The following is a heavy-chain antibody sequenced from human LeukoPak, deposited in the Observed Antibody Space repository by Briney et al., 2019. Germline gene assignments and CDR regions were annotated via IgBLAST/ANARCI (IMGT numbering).Heavy chain of an antibody. CDR1: GFTFSTYT. V-gene: IGHV3-23*01. J-gene: IGHJ4*02. Sequence: GGSLRLSCAASGFTFSTYTVTWVRQAPGKGLECVSTINGRGGDTYYADSVKGRFTISRDNSRNTVYLQMNSLRAEDTAVYYCAKDRAGTPWADWGQGTLVTVSS. CDR3: AKDRAGTPWAD. CDR2: INGRGGDT. D-gene: IGHD1-1*01.